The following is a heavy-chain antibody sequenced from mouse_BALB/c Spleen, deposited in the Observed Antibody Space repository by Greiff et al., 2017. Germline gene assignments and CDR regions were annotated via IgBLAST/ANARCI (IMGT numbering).Heavy chain of an antibody. D-gene: IGHD1-1*01. V-gene: IGHV1S56*01. J-gene: IGHJ2*01. Sequence: QVQLQQSGPELVKPGASVRISCKASGYTFTSYYIHWVKQRPGQGLEWIGWIYPGNVNTKYNEKFKGKATLTADKSSSTAYMQLSSLTSEDSAVYFCARDPYYYGSPYFDYWGQGTTLTVSS. CDR2: IYPGNVNT. CDR1: GYTFTSYY. CDR3: ARDPYYYGSPYFDY.